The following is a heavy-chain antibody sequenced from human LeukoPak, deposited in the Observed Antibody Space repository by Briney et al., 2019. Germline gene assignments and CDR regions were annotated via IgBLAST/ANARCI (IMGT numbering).Heavy chain of an antibody. D-gene: IGHD5-18*01. J-gene: IGHJ3*02. CDR3: ARPGVGSGRYGAFDI. CDR1: GGSISSYY. Sequence: SETLSLTCTVSGGSISSYYWSWIRQPPGKGLAWIGYIYYSGSTNYNPSLKSRVTISVDTSTNQLSLKLSSVTAADTAVYYCARPGVGSGRYGAFDIWGQGTMVTVSS. V-gene: IGHV4-59*08. CDR2: IYYSGST.